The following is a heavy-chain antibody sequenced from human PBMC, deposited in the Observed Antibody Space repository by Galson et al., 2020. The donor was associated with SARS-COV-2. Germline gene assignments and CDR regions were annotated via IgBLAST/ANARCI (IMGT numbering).Heavy chain of an antibody. CDR3: ARGRFYDSTGYSTSYYFDS. CDR2: NFSSVTT. Sequence: SETLSLTCTVSGVSVISGGNYWTWIRQHPGKGLEWIGHNFSSVTTYYSPSLKSRVTISVDTSQNQFSLRLSSVTAADTAVYYCARGRFYDSTGYSTSYYFDSWGQGTLVTVSS. J-gene: IGHJ4*02. CDR1: GVSVISGGNY. D-gene: IGHD3-22*01. V-gene: IGHV4-31*03.